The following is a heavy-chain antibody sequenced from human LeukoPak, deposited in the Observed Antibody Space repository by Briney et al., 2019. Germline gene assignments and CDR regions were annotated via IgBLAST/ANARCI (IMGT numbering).Heavy chain of an antibody. CDR2: ISGYNGNT. CDR1: GYTFDTYV. V-gene: IGHV1-18*01. J-gene: IGHJ5*02. CDR3: ARGKSPPRFDP. Sequence: ASVKVSCKGSGYTFDTYVISWVRQAPGQGLEWMGWISGYNGNTNYGLKFQGRVTMTTDSSTSTAYMELRSLRSADTAVYYCARGKSPPRFDPWGQGTLVTVSS.